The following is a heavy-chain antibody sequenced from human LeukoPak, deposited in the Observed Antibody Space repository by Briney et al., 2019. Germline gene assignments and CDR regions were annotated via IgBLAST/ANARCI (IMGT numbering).Heavy chain of an antibody. CDR3: ARGKAGQQLVVDYDYGMDV. Sequence: PSETLSLTCAVYGGSFSGYYWSWIRQPPGKGLEWIGYIYHSGSTNYNPSLRSRVTISVDTSRNQFSLKLTSVTAADTAVYYCARGKAGQQLVVDYDYGMDVWGQGTTVTVSS. CDR1: GGSFSGYY. CDR2: IYHSGST. V-gene: IGHV4-59*01. D-gene: IGHD6-13*01. J-gene: IGHJ6*02.